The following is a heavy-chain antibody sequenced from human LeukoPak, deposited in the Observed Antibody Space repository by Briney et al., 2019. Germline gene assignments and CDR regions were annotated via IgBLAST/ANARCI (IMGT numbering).Heavy chain of an antibody. CDR2: ISYDGSSK. V-gene: IGHV3-30*01. Sequence: PGRSLRLSCEVSEFTFSTSAMHWVRQAPGKGLEWVAVISYDGSSKYYADSVKGRFTISRDNSKSALYLQMDSLRADDTAVYYCARADWNTLLADYWGQGTLVTVSS. CDR3: ARADWNTLLADY. D-gene: IGHD1/OR15-1a*01. CDR1: EFTFSTSA. J-gene: IGHJ4*02.